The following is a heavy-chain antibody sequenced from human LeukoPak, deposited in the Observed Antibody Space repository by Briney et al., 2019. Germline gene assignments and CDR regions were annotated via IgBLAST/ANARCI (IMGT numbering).Heavy chain of an antibody. CDR2: IYYSGST. CDR3: ARPRTPGAFHRDYFDY. D-gene: IGHD1-14*01. CDR1: GGSISSYY. V-gene: IGHV4-59*12. Sequence: PSETLSLTCTVSGGSISSYYWSWIRQPPGKGLEWIGYIYYSGSTNYNPSLKSRVTISVDTSKNQFSLKLSSVTAADTAVYYCARPRTPGAFHRDYFDYWGQGTLVTVSS. J-gene: IGHJ4*02.